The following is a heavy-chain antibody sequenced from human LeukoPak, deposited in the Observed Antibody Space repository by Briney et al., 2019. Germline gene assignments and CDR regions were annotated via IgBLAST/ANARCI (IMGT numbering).Heavy chain of an antibody. CDR1: GFTFSSYG. Sequence: PGRSLRLSCAASGFTFSSYGMHWVRQAPGKGLEWVAVISYDGSNKYYADSVKGRFTISRDNSKNTLYLQMNCLRAEDTAVYYCAKLIPLYYDFWSGYYEDYWGQGTLVTVSS. CDR3: AKLIPLYYDFWSGYYEDY. V-gene: IGHV3-30*18. CDR2: ISYDGSNK. J-gene: IGHJ4*02. D-gene: IGHD3-3*01.